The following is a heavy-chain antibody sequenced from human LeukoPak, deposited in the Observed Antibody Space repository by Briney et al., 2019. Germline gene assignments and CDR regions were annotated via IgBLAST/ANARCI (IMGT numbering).Heavy chain of an antibody. CDR1: GFTVSSNS. V-gene: IGHV3-53*01. CDR3: ARENNFGSGMDV. D-gene: IGHD3-10*01. CDR2: IYSGGST. J-gene: IGHJ6*02. Sequence: GSLRLSCAASGFTVSSNSMNWVRQAPGKGLQWVSVIYSGGSTSYADSVMGRFTISRDNSKNTLYLQMNSLRAADTAVYYCARENNFGSGMDVWGQGTTVTVSS.